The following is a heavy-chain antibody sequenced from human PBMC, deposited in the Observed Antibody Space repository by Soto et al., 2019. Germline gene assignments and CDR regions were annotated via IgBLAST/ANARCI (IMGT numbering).Heavy chain of an antibody. CDR2: INPATGAA. J-gene: IGHJ3*02. Sequence: QLHLVQSGAVVKKPGASVTVSCSASGYPVTAYYMHWVRQAPGRGLEWMGGINPATGAAKYTQTFQGRVTMTGDTSTSTVFMELSGLTSEDTAGFYWARGGGVGVAGSAAFDMWGQGTLVTVSS. V-gene: IGHV1-2*02. CDR1: GYPVTAYY. D-gene: IGHD3-3*01. CDR3: ARGGGVGVAGSAAFDM.